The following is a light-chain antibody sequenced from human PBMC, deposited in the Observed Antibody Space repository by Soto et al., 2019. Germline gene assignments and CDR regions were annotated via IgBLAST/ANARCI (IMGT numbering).Light chain of an antibody. V-gene: IGLV2-14*01. Sequence: SALTQPASVSGSPGQSITISCTGSGSDIGAYNYVSWYQQHPGKAPKLFIHGVTRRPAGVSSRFSASKSAYTASLTISGLLAEDEANYYCSSFSTSYFYVFGPGTKLTVL. CDR3: SSFSTSYFYV. J-gene: IGLJ1*01. CDR2: GVT. CDR1: GSDIGAYNY.